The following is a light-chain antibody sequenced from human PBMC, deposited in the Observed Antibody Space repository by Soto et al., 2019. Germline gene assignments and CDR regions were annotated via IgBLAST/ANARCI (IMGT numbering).Light chain of an antibody. CDR3: QSYDKTNVI. CDR1: SGSIASSF. CDR2: DNY. Sequence: NFMLTQPHSVSESPGKTVTISCTRISGSIASSFVQWHQQRPGIAPTTVIFDNYERPSGVPDRFSGSVDSSSNSASLTISGLKTEDEADYYCQSYDKTNVIFGGGTKLTVL. V-gene: IGLV6-57*04. J-gene: IGLJ2*01.